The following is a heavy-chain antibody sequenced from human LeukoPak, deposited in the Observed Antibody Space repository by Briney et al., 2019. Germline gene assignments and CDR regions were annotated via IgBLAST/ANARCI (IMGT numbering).Heavy chain of an antibody. Sequence: ASVKVSCKDSGNTFSNSGISWVRQAPGQGLEWMGWISGCNGYTRYAQNLQGRVTMTTDTSTSTAYMELRSLISDDTAEYYCARDQGYTSEWLDYWGQGTLVTVSS. CDR3: ARDQGYTSEWLDY. CDR2: ISGCNGYT. D-gene: IGHD3-16*02. CDR1: GNTFSNSG. J-gene: IGHJ4*02. V-gene: IGHV1-18*01.